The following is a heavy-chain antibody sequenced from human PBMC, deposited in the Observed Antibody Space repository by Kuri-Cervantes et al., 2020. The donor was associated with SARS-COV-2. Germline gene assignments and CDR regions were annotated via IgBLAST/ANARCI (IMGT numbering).Heavy chain of an antibody. CDR2: ISGSGGKT. D-gene: IGHD6-13*01. CDR3: ARDVAAGRAYYYYMDV. V-gene: IGHV3-23*01. Sequence: GESLKISCAASGFTFNNYAMSWVRQAPGKGLEWVSTISGSGGKTYYADSVKGRFTISRDNSKNTLYLQMNSLRAEDTAVYYCARDVAAGRAYYYYMDVWGKGTTVTVSS. J-gene: IGHJ6*03. CDR1: GFTFNNYA.